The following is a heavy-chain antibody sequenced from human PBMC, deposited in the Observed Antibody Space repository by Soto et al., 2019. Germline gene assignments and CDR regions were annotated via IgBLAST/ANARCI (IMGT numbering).Heavy chain of an antibody. CDR3: ARDEVRGVYYGMDV. CDR2: ISSSSSTI. D-gene: IGHD3-10*01. CDR1: GFTFSNYS. Sequence: GGSLRLSCAASGFTFSNYSMNWVRQAPGKGLEWVSYISSSSSTIYYADSVKGRFTISRDNAKNSLYLQMNSLRDEDTAVYYCARDEVRGVYYGMDVWGQGTTVTVSS. J-gene: IGHJ6*02. V-gene: IGHV3-48*02.